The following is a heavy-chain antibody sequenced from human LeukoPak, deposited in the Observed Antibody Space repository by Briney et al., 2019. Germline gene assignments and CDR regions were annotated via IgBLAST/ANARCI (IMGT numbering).Heavy chain of an antibody. Sequence: SETLSLTCAVSGFSISTGYYWGWIRQPPGKGLEWIGNICHSGNTYYNPSLKSRVTISVDTSKNQFSLKLNSVTAADTALYYCARLWDNWNSDYWGQGTLVTVSS. D-gene: IGHD1-1*01. CDR3: ARLWDNWNSDY. V-gene: IGHV4-38-2*01. J-gene: IGHJ4*02. CDR1: GFSISTGYY. CDR2: ICHSGNT.